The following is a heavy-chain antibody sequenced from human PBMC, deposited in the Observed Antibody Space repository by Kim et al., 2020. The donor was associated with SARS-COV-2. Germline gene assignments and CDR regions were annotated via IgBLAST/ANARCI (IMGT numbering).Heavy chain of an antibody. D-gene: IGHD3-10*02. J-gene: IGHJ5*02. Sequence: GGSLRLSCAASGFTFMNYAMNWVRQAPGKGLEWVSTISAIRADTFYSDSVKGRFTVSRDNANNTLYLQMNSLRDEDTALYYCTKYMSTGPSRWFYPLGQGALVPVSP. CDR1: GFTFMNYA. V-gene: IGHV3-23*01. CDR3: TKYMSTGPSRWFYP. CDR2: ISAIRADT.